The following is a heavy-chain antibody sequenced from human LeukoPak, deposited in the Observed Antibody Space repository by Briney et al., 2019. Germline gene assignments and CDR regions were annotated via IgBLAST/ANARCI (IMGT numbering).Heavy chain of an antibody. V-gene: IGHV3-30-3*01. CDR1: AFTFNTYA. CDR3: AKGGKWDVTPFDY. D-gene: IGHD1-26*01. Sequence: GGSLRLSCAASAFTFNTYAMHWVRQAPGKGLEWVAIISYDGTIKYNADSVKGRFTISRDNSKNTLYLQVNSLRAEDTAVYYCAKGGKWDVTPFDYWGQGTLVTVSS. CDR2: ISYDGTIK. J-gene: IGHJ4*02.